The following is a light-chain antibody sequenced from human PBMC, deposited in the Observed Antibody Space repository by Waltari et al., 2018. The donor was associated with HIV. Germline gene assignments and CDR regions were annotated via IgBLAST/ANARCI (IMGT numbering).Light chain of an antibody. CDR2: INS. V-gene: IGLV1-44*01. CDR3: AAWDDSLDGWV. Sequence: QSVLTQPPSASGTPGQSVPIPFSASSYNFRSNTVNWYQQFPGTAPKLLIYINSQRPSGVPDRFSGSKSGTSASLAISGLQSEDEAVYYCAAWDDSLDGWVFGGGTNLTVL. J-gene: IGLJ3*02. CDR1: SYNFRSNT.